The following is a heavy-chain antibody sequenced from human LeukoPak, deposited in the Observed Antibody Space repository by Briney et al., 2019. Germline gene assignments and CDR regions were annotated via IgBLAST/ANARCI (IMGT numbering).Heavy chain of an antibody. CDR1: GFTFGSYA. D-gene: IGHD2-2*01. CDR2: TSVSGCST. J-gene: IGHJ4*02. V-gene: IGHV3-23*01. Sequence: GGSLTLPCAASGFTFGSYAMTWVRQAPGKGLEWVSATSVSGCSTYYADSVKGRFTISRDNSKNTLYLQMNSLRAEDTAVYYCAKGPGYCTSTSCFPDYWGQGTLVTVSS. CDR3: AKGPGYCTSTSCFPDY.